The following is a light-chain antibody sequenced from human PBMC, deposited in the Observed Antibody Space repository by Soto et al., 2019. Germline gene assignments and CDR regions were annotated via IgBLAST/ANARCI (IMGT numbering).Light chain of an antibody. CDR2: DVS. Sequence: VLTPPAPLSWSPGQSITISRPGTSSDVGGYNYVSWYQQHPGKAPKLMIYDVSIRPSGVSNRFSGSKSGNTASLTISGLQAEDEADYYCSSYTSSSTHVFGTGTKVTVL. J-gene: IGLJ1*01. CDR1: SSDVGGYNY. CDR3: SSYTSSSTHV. V-gene: IGLV2-14*01.